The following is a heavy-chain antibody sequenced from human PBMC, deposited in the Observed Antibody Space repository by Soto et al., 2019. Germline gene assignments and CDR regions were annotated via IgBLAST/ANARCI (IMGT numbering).Heavy chain of an antibody. J-gene: IGHJ5*02. CDR1: GGSISSSSYY. D-gene: IGHD4-17*01. Sequence: SETLSLTCTVSGGSISSSSYYWGWIRQPPGKGLEWIGSIYYSGSTYYNPSLKSRVTISVDTSKNQFSLKLSSVTAADTAVYYCDSFSAGESGDYWIGWFAPWGQGTLVTVSS. CDR3: DSFSAGESGDYWIGWFAP. CDR2: IYYSGST. V-gene: IGHV4-39*01.